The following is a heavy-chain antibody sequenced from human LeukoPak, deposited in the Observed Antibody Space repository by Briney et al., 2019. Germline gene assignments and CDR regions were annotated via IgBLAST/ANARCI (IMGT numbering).Heavy chain of an antibody. D-gene: IGHD2-2*01. CDR2: INAYNGNT. Sequence: ASVKVSCKASGYTFTGNGITWVRQAPGQGLEWMGWINAYNGNTVYAQMFEGRVTLITDTSTTTAYMEPTNLRSDDTAIYYCARAGYCSGAACYAEGIDYWGQGTLVTVSS. CDR3: ARAGYCSGAACYAEGIDY. CDR1: GYTFTGNG. V-gene: IGHV1-18*01. J-gene: IGHJ4*02.